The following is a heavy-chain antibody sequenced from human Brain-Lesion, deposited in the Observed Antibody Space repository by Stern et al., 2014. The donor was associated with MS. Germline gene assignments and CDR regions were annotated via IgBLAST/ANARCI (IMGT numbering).Heavy chain of an antibody. CDR2: IFNSGSP. J-gene: IGHJ6*02. CDR1: GGSISSGGYY. Sequence: QLQLQESGPGLVKPSQTLSLSCTVSGGSISSGGYYWSWIRQPAGKGLEWIGRIFNSGSPSYNPSLKSRVTISIETAKTQFSLRLNPMTAADTAVYYCARGRVVPGFQYYATDVWGQGTTVIVSS. CDR3: ARGRVVPGFQYYATDV. D-gene: IGHD2-2*01. V-gene: IGHV4-61*02.